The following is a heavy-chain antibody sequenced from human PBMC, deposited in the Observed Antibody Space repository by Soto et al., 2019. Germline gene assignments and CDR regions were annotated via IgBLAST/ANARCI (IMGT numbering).Heavy chain of an antibody. CDR2: ISSSSSYI. Sequence: PGGSLRLSCAASGFTFSSYSMNWVRQAPGKGLEWVSSISSSSSYIYYADSVKGRFTISRDNAKNSLYLQMNSLRAEDTAVYYCARDPPVDTAMVQFDYWGQGTMVTVSS. J-gene: IGHJ4*02. V-gene: IGHV3-21*01. CDR3: ARDPPVDTAMVQFDY. CDR1: GFTFSSYS. D-gene: IGHD5-18*01.